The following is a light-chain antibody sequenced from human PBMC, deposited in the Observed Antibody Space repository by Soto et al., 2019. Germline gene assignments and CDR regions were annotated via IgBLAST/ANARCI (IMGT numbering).Light chain of an antibody. CDR2: KAS. V-gene: IGKV1-5*03. Sequence: DIQMTQSPSTLSASVGDRVTINCRASESISRWLAWYQQKPGKPPNLLIYKASTLGSGVPSRFSGTGSGTEFTLTISSLQPDDFATYYCQQYHSYWTFGQGTKVEIK. J-gene: IGKJ1*01. CDR1: ESISRW. CDR3: QQYHSYWT.